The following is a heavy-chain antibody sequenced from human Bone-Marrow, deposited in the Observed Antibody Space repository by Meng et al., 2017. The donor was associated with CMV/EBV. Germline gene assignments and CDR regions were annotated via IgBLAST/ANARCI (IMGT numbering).Heavy chain of an antibody. D-gene: IGHD3-3*01. V-gene: IGHV4-39*07. CDR3: ARGVGSVRFLEWLSTSGYFDY. CDR1: GGSISSYY. Sequence: SETLSLTCTVSGGSISSYYWGWIRQPPGKGLEWIGSIYYSGSTYYNPSLKSRVTISVDTSKNQFSLKLSSVTAADTAVYYCARGVGSVRFLEWLSTSGYFDYWGQGTLVTVSS. CDR2: IYYSGST. J-gene: IGHJ4*02.